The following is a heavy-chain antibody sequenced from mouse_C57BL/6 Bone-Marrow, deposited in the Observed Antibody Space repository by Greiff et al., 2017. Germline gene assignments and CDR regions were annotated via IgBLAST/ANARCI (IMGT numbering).Heavy chain of an antibody. CDR2: IYPGSGST. J-gene: IGHJ1*03. D-gene: IGHD2-5*01. CDR3: ARPYYSNFWYFDV. Sequence: QVQLQQPGAELVKPGASVKMSCKASGYTFTSYWITWVKQRPGQGLEWIGDIYPGSGSTNYNEKFKSKATLTVDTSSLTAYMQLSSLTSEDSAVYYCARPYYSNFWYFDVWGTGTTVTVSS. CDR1: GYTFTSYW. V-gene: IGHV1-55*01.